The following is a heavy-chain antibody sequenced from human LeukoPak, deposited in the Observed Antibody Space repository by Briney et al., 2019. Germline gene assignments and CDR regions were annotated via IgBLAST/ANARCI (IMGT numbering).Heavy chain of an antibody. CDR2: IYPGDSDT. V-gene: IGHV5-51*01. CDR1: GYSFTSYW. J-gene: IGHJ3*02. D-gene: IGHD3-22*01. Sequence: GESLKISCKGSGYSFTSYWIGWVRQMPGKGLEWMGIIYPGDSDTRYSPSFQGQVTISADKSISTAYLQWSSLKASDTAMYYCAINLQDYYDSSGAPDAFDIWGQGTMVTVSS. CDR3: AINLQDYYDSSGAPDAFDI.